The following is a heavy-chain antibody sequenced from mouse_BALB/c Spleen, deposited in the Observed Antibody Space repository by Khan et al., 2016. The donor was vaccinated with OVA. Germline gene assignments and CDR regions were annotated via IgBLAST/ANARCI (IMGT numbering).Heavy chain of an antibody. J-gene: IGHJ3*01. D-gene: IGHD1-1*01. CDR2: VSTGGHYT. CDR3: ARHAYFYDSEGFAY. CDR1: GFTFSTYG. V-gene: IGHV5-6*01. Sequence: EVELVESGGDVVKPGGSLKLSCAASGFTFSTYGMSWVRQTPDKRLEWVATVSTGGHYTYYPDTVKGRFTISRDNAKDTLYLQMSSLKSEDTARFYCARHAYFYDSEGFAYWGQGTLVTVSA.